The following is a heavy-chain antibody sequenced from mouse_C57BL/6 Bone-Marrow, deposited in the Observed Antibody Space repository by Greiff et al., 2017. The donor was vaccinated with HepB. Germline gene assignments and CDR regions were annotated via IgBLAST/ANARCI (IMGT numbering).Heavy chain of an antibody. Sequence: VMLVESGPGLVAPSQRLSITCTVSGFSLTSYAISWVRQPPGKGLEWLGVIWTGGGTNYNSALKSRLSISKDNSKSQVFLKMNSLQTDDTARYYCARNFYYYGSLSYFDYWGQGTTLTVSS. CDR2: IWTGGGT. V-gene: IGHV2-9-1*01. CDR1: GFSLTSYA. CDR3: ARNFYYYGSLSYFDY. J-gene: IGHJ2*01. D-gene: IGHD1-1*01.